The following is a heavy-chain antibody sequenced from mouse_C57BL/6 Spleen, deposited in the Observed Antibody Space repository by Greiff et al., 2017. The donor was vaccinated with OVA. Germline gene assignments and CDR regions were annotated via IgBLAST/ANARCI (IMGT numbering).Heavy chain of an antibody. V-gene: IGHV1-82*01. CDR3: ARRPTGLYYFDY. J-gene: IGHJ2*01. Sequence: QVQLKQSGPELVKPGASVKISCKASGYAFSSSWMNWVKQRPGKGLEWIGRIYPGDGDTNYNGKFKGKATLTADKSSSTAYMQLSSLTSEDSAVYFCARRPTGLYYFDYWGQGTTLTVSS. D-gene: IGHD4-1*02. CDR2: IYPGDGDT. CDR1: GYAFSSSW.